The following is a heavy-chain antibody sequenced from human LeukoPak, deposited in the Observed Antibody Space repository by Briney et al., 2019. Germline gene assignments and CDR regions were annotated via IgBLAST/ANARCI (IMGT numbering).Heavy chain of an antibody. V-gene: IGHV4-4*07. CDR1: GGSISSYY. Sequence: SETLSLTCTVSGGSISSYYWSWIRQPAGKGLEWIGRIYTSGSTNYNPSLKGRVTMSVDTSKNQLSLKLSSVTAADTAVYYCARDSERRITIFGVVNWHAFDIWGQGTMVTVSS. D-gene: IGHD3-3*01. J-gene: IGHJ3*02. CDR3: ARDSERRITIFGVVNWHAFDI. CDR2: IYTSGST.